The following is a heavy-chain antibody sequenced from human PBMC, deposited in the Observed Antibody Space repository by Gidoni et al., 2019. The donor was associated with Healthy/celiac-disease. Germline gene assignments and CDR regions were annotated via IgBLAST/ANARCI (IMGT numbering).Heavy chain of an antibody. J-gene: IGHJ5*02. CDR3: AKALSAAAANNWFDP. CDR2: ISGSGGST. Sequence: GLEWVSAISGSGGSTYYADSVKGRFTISRDNSKNTLYLQMNSLRAEDTAVYYCAKALSAAAANNWFDPWGQGTLVTVSS. D-gene: IGHD6-13*01. V-gene: IGHV3-23*01.